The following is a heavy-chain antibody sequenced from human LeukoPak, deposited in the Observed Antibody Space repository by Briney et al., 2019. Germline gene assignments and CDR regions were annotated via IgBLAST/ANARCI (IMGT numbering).Heavy chain of an antibody. V-gene: IGHV3-66*01. CDR1: EFSVGSNY. Sequence: GGSLRLSCAASEFSVGSNYMTWVRQAPGKGLEWVSLIYSGGSTYYADSVKGRFTISRDNSENTLYLQMNSLRAEDTAVYYCARDLMGIAYRGAFYYWGQGTLVTVSS. J-gene: IGHJ4*02. CDR2: IYSGGST. D-gene: IGHD6-13*01. CDR3: ARDLMGIAYRGAFYY.